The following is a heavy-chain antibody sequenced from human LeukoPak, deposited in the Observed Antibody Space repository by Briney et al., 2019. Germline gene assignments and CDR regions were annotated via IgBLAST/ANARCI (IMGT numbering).Heavy chain of an antibody. CDR1: GFTFSSYG. V-gene: IGHV3-30*18. Sequence: GGSLRLSCAASGFTFSSYGMHWVRQAPGKGLEWVAVISYDGSNKYYADSVKGRFTISRDNSKNTPYLQMNSLRAEDTAVYYCAKPVGYCSGGSCYYYYGMDVWGKGTTVTVSS. J-gene: IGHJ6*04. CDR2: ISYDGSNK. D-gene: IGHD2-15*01. CDR3: AKPVGYCSGGSCYYYYGMDV.